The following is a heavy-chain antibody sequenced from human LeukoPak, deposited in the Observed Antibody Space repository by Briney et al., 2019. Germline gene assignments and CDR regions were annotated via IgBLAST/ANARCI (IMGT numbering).Heavy chain of an antibody. CDR3: ASPSKYGSGSHDAFDI. V-gene: IGHV1-46*01. CDR2: IKPSDGFT. Sequence: ASVKVSCKASGYTFTSYYVHWVRQAPGQGLEWMGVIKPSDGFTSYAQKFQGRVTMTRDTSTSTVYMELSSLRSEDTAVYYCASPSKYGSGSHDAFDIWGQGTMVTVSS. J-gene: IGHJ3*02. D-gene: IGHD3-10*01. CDR1: GYTFTSYY.